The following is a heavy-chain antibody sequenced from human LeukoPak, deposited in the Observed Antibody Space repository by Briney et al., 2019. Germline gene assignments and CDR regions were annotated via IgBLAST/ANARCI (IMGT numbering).Heavy chain of an antibody. Sequence: GGSLRLSCAASGFTFSSYWMSWVRQAPGKGLEWVANIKQDGSEKYYVDSVKGRFTISRDNAKNSLYLQMNSLRAEDTAVYYCARWFYGSGSFNLRDGRFDPWGQGTLVTVSS. J-gene: IGHJ5*02. CDR1: GFTFSSYW. CDR3: ARWFYGSGSFNLRDGRFDP. D-gene: IGHD3-10*01. CDR2: IKQDGSEK. V-gene: IGHV3-7*01.